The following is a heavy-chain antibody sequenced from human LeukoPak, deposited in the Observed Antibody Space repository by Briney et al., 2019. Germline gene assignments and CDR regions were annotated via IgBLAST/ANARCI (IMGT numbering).Heavy chain of an antibody. V-gene: IGHV4-4*07. Sequence: SETLSLTCTVSGGSISSYYWNWIRQPAGKGLEWVGRIYTSGITNYNPPLKSRVTMSVDTSKNQCSLKLSSLTAADTAVYYCAIVGATTGGGYFDYWGQGTLVTVSS. CDR3: AIVGATTGGGYFDY. D-gene: IGHD1-26*01. CDR1: GGSISSYY. CDR2: IYTSGIT. J-gene: IGHJ4*02.